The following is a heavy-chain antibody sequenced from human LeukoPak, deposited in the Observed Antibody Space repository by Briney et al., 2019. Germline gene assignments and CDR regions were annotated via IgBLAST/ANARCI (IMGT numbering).Heavy chain of an antibody. CDR3: ASGYYDYVWGSYRFYPTVDY. V-gene: IGHV3-11*04. Sequence: GGSLRLSCAASGFTFSDYYMSWIRQAPGKGLEWVSYISSSGSTIYYADSVKGRFTISRDNAKNSLYLQMNSLRAEDTAVYYCASGYYDYVWGSYRFYPTVDYWGQGTLVTVSS. CDR2: ISSSGSTI. CDR1: GFTFSDYY. D-gene: IGHD3-16*02. J-gene: IGHJ4*02.